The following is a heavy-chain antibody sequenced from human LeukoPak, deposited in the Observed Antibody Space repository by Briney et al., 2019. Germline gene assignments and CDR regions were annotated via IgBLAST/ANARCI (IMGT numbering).Heavy chain of an antibody. CDR2: IIPIFGTA. CDR1: GGTFSSYA. V-gene: IGHV1-69*05. D-gene: IGHD6-6*01. Sequence: GASVKVSCKASGGTFSSYAISWVRQAPGQGLEWMGGIIPIFGTANYAQKFQGRVTITTDESTSTAYMELSSLRSEDTAVYYCARVGLSIAARPGWFDPWGQGTLVTVSS. J-gene: IGHJ5*02. CDR3: ARVGLSIAARPGWFDP.